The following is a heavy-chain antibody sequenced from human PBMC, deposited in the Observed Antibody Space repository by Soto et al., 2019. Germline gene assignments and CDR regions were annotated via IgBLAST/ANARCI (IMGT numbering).Heavy chain of an antibody. CDR1: GYTFTGYY. J-gene: IGHJ5*02. V-gene: IGHV1-2*04. CDR3: ARGPVGSGWYVWFDP. Sequence: QVQLVQSGAEVKKPGASVKVSCKASGYTFTGYYMHWVRQAPGQGLEWMGWINPNSGGTNYAQKCQGWVTMTRDTSISTAYMELSRLRSDDTAVYYCARGPVGSGWYVWFDPWGQGTLVTVSS. CDR2: INPNSGGT. D-gene: IGHD6-19*01.